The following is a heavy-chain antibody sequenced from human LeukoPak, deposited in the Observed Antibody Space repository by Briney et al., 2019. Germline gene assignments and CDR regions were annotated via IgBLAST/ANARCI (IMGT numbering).Heavy chain of an antibody. V-gene: IGHV3-15*01. CDR2: IKSKADDGTT. J-gene: IGHJ4*02. CDR3: TTIGIWFGELFGFDY. D-gene: IGHD3-10*01. CDR1: EFTFSKAW. Sequence: GGSLRLSCAGSEFTFSKAWMSWVRQAPGKGLEWVGHIKSKADDGTTDYAAPVKGRFTISRDDSKTTLYLQMNSLKTEDTAVYYCTTIGIWFGELFGFDYWGQGTLVTVSS.